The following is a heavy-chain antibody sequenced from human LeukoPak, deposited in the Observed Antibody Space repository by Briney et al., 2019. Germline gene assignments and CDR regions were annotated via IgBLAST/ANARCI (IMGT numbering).Heavy chain of an antibody. V-gene: IGHV3-7*01. CDR2: INQDGSEK. J-gene: IGHJ4*02. Sequence: GGSLRLSCATSGFSFNNDWMDWVRQAPGKGLEWVANINQDGSEKNCSDSVKGWFTISRDNAQNSLYLQMNGLRVEDTAVYYCTRRLDEWGQGTLVTVSS. CDR3: TRRLDE. D-gene: IGHD3-16*01. CDR1: GFSFNNDW.